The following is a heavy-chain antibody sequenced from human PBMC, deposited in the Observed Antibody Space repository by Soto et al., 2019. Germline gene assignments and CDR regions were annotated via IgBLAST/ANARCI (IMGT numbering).Heavy chain of an antibody. CDR1: GGSISSGGYY. V-gene: IGHV4-31*03. CDR2: IYYSGST. CDR3: ARGSGSSGWIGFGLGYYFAY. Sequence: QVQLQESGPGLVKPSQTLSLTCTVSGGSISSGGYYWSWIRQHPGKGLEWIGYIYYSGSTYYNPSLKSRVTISVDTSKNQFSLKLSSVTAADTAVYYCARGSGSSGWIGFGLGYYFAYWGQGTLVTVSS. D-gene: IGHD6-19*01. J-gene: IGHJ4*02.